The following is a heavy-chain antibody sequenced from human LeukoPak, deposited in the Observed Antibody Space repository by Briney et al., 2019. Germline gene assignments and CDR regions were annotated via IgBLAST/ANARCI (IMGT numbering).Heavy chain of an antibody. D-gene: IGHD6-13*01. Sequence: ASVKVSCKASGYTFTSYAMHWVRQAPGQRLEWMGWINAGNGNTKYLQKFQGRVTITRDTSASTAYMELSSLRSEDTAVYYCARDSGSSSWYNYWGQGTLVTVSS. CDR3: ARDSGSSSWYNY. V-gene: IGHV1-3*01. CDR2: INAGNGNT. CDR1: GYTFTSYA. J-gene: IGHJ4*02.